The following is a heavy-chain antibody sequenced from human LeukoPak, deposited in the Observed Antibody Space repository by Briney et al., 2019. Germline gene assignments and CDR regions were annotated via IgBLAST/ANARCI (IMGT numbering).Heavy chain of an antibody. CDR1: GFTFSSYA. V-gene: IGHV3-23*01. D-gene: IGHD3-22*01. CDR3: AKMLVNYYDSSGGAFDI. J-gene: IGHJ3*02. Sequence: GGSLRLSCAASGFTFSSYAMSWVRQAPGKGLEWVSAVTSSGVSTYYADSVKGRFTISRDNSKNTLYLQMNSPRAEDTAVYYCAKMLVNYYDSSGGAFDIWGQGTMVTVSS. CDR2: VTSSGVST.